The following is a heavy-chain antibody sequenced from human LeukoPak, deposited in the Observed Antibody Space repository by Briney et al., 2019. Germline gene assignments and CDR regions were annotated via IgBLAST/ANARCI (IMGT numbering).Heavy chain of an antibody. V-gene: IGHV4-38-2*02. CDR1: GGSISSYY. Sequence: SETLSLTCTVSGGSISSYYWGWIRQPPGKGLEWIASIYHTGSTYYNPSLKSRVTISVDTSKNQFSLKLYSVTAADTAVYYCARVFLWFGPFDYWGQGTLVTVSS. CDR3: ARVFLWFGPFDY. J-gene: IGHJ4*02. CDR2: IYHTGST. D-gene: IGHD3-10*01.